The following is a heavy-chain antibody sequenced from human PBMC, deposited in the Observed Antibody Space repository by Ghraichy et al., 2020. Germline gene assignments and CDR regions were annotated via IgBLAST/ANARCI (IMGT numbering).Heavy chain of an antibody. CDR3: ARGEATAGTLLVY. Sequence: GRSLRLSCAASGFTVSSNYMSWVRQAPGKGLEWVSVIYSGGSTYYADSVRGRFTISRDNPKSTLYLQMNSLRVEDTAVYYCARGEATAGTLLVYWGQGTLVTVSS. CDR1: GFTVSSNY. CDR2: IYSGGST. D-gene: IGHD6-13*01. J-gene: IGHJ4*02. V-gene: IGHV3-66*01.